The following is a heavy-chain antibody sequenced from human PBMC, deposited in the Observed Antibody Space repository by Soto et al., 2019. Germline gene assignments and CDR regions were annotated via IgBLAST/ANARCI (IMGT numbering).Heavy chain of an antibody. CDR3: ARHLSRDAFDI. J-gene: IGHJ3*02. Sequence: SETLSLTCAVYGGSFSGYYWSWIRQPPGKGLEWIGSIYYSGSTYYNPSLKSRVTISVDTSKNQFSLKLSSVTAADTAVYYCARHLSRDAFDIWGQGTMVTVSS. CDR2: IYYSGST. CDR1: GGSFSGYY. V-gene: IGHV4-34*01.